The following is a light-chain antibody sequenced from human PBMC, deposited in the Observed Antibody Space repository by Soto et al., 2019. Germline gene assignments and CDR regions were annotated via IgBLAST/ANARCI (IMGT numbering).Light chain of an antibody. CDR2: KAS. CDR1: QSISSW. Sequence: DIQMTQSPSTLSASVGDRVTITCRASQSISSWLAWYQQKPGKAPKLLIYKASSLESGVPSRFSGSGSGKEFTLTISSLQPDYFATYYCQQYNSYPSFGQGTKVDIK. CDR3: QQYNSYPS. V-gene: IGKV1-5*03. J-gene: IGKJ1*01.